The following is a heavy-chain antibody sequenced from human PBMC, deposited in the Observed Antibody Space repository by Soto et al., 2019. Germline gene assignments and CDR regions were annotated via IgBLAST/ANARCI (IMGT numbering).Heavy chain of an antibody. D-gene: IGHD3-3*01. V-gene: IGHV3-21*01. CDR2: ISSSSSYI. CDR3: ARDLGQQYYYFWSGYSRPPNFAY. CDR1: GFTFSSYS. Sequence: PGGSLRLSCAASGFTFSSYSMNWVRQAPGKGLEWVSSISSSSSYIYYADSVKGRFTISRDTAKNSLYLQMNSLRAEDTAVYYCARDLGQQYYYFWSGYSRPPNFAYWGQGTLVTVSS. J-gene: IGHJ4*02.